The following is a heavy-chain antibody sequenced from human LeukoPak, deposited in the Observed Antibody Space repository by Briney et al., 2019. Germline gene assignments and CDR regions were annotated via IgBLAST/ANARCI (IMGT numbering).Heavy chain of an antibody. CDR1: GYTFTGYY. CDR3: ARAGWGYYGSGSYYYGMDV. Sequence: ASVKVSCEASGYTFTGYYMHWVRQAPGQGLEWMGWINPNSGGTNYAQKFQGRVTMTRDTSISTAYMELSRLRSDDTAVYYCARAGWGYYGSGSYYYGMDVWGQGTTVTVSS. V-gene: IGHV1-2*02. J-gene: IGHJ6*02. D-gene: IGHD3-10*01. CDR2: INPNSGGT.